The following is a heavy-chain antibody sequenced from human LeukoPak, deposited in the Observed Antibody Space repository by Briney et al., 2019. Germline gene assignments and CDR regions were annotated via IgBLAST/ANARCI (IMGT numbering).Heavy chain of an antibody. CDR1: GGSISSGSYY. CDR2: IYTSGST. D-gene: IGHD3-22*01. Sequence: SQTLSLICTVSGGSISSGSYYWSWIRQPAGKGLEWIGRIYTSGSTNYNPSLKSRVTISVDTSKNQFSLKLSSVTAADTAVYYCAREAYDSSAGALDYWGQGTLVTVSS. CDR3: AREAYDSSAGALDY. V-gene: IGHV4-61*02. J-gene: IGHJ4*02.